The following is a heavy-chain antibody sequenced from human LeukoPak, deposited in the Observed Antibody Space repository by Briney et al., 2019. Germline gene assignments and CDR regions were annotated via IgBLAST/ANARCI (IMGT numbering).Heavy chain of an antibody. Sequence: SETLSLTCTVSGGSISSYYWSWIRQPPGKGLEWIGYIPYSGSTNYIPSLKSRVTLSVDTSRNEFSLNLISVTAADTAVYYCARVGYSSGWNYFDYWGQGTLVTVSS. J-gene: IGHJ4*02. CDR2: IPYSGST. CDR1: GGSISSYY. V-gene: IGHV4-59*01. CDR3: ARVGYSSGWNYFDY. D-gene: IGHD6-25*01.